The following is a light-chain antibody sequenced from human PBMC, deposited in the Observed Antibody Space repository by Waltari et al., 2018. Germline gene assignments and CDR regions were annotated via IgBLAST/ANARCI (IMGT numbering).Light chain of an antibody. CDR1: SGSVSTTSY. V-gene: IGLV8-61*01. CDR3: LIYMGSGIWV. CDR2: KAS. J-gene: IGLJ3*02. Sequence: QTVVTQEPSLSVSPGGTVTLTCALSSGSVSTTSYVSWYQQTPGPPPRPLVYKASARSSGVPDRFSGSILGNKAALTITGAQAEDDSDYYCLIYMGSGIWVFGGGTKLTVL.